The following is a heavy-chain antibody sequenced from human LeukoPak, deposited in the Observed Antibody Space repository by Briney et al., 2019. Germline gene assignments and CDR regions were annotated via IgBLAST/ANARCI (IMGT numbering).Heavy chain of an antibody. CDR2: LNPITGAT. CDR1: GYTIADYY. J-gene: IGHJ4*02. CDR3: ARDHRRAYTGYDMPAD. D-gene: IGHD5-12*01. V-gene: IGHV1-2*02. Sequence: GASVKVSCKASGYTIADYYLYWVRQAPGQGLESMGWLNPITGATKYAQKFQGRLTLTRATSISTAYMDLSRLKSDDTAVYYCARDHRRAYTGYDMPADWGQGTLVTVSS.